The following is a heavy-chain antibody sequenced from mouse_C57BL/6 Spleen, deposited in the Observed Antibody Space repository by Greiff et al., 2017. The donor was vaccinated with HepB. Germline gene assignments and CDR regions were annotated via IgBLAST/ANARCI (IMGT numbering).Heavy chain of an antibody. CDR2: IDPSDSYT. CDR3: ARSPPYYSNYALGY. J-gene: IGHJ2*01. CDR1: GYTFTSYW. Sequence: QVQLQQPGAELVKPGASVKLSCKASGYTFTSYWMHWVKQRPGQGLEWIGEIDPSDSYTNYNQKFKGKSTLTVDKSSSTAYMQLSSLTSEDSAVYYCARSPPYYSNYALGYWGQGTTLTVSS. D-gene: IGHD2-5*01. V-gene: IGHV1-69*01.